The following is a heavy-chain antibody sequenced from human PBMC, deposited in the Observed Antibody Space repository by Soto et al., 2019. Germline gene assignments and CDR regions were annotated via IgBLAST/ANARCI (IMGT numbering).Heavy chain of an antibody. D-gene: IGHD2-2*01. CDR2: IIPISGTA. V-gene: IGHV1-69*01. CDR3: ARSQGSSTSLEIYYYYYYGMDV. J-gene: IGHJ6*02. CDR1: GGTFSNYA. Sequence: QVQLVQSGAEVKKPGSSVKVSCKASGGTFSNYAISWVRQAPGQGLEWVGGIIPISGTANYAQKFQGRVTITAGESTSTAYMELSSLRSEDTAVYYCARSQGSSTSLEIYYYYYYGMDVWGQGTTVTVSS.